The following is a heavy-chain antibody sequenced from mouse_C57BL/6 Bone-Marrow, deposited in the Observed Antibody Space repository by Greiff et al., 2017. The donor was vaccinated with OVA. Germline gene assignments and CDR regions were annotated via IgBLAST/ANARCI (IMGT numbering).Heavy chain of an antibody. D-gene: IGHD2-5*01. CDR3: ARDQRFYSNPWFAY. Sequence: EVQVVESGPGLVKPSQSLSLTCSVTGYSITSGYYWNWIRQFPGNKLEWMGYISYDGSNNYNPSLKNRISITRDTSKNQFFLKLNSVTTEDTATYYCARDQRFYSNPWFAYWGQGTLVTVSA. J-gene: IGHJ3*01. CDR1: GYSITSGYY. V-gene: IGHV3-6*01. CDR2: ISYDGSN.